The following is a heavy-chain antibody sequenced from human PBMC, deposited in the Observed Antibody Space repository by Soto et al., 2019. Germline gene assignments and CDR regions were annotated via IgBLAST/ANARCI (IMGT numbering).Heavy chain of an antibody. Sequence: QVQLQQWGAGLLKPSETLSLTCAVYGGSFSGYYWSWIRQPPGKGPEWIGEINHSGSTNYNPSLTXRXXRSVDTSKHPFSLPLSSVTAADTAVYYCARLALRFHGAFDIWGQGTMVTVSS. J-gene: IGHJ3*02. V-gene: IGHV4-34*01. CDR1: GGSFSGYY. CDR2: INHSGST. D-gene: IGHD3-3*01. CDR3: ARLALRFHGAFDI.